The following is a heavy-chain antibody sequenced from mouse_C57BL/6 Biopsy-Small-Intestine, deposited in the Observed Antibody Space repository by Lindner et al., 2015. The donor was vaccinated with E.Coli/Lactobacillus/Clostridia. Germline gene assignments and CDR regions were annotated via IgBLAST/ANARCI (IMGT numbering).Heavy chain of an antibody. J-gene: IGHJ4*01. Sequence: VQLQESGPELVKPGASVKMSCKASGYTFTDYNMHWVKQSHGKSLEWIGYINPNNGGTSYNQKFKGKATLTVNKSSSTAYMELRSLTSEDSAVYYCARGSIYYGNYGPAMDYWGQGTSVTVSS. D-gene: IGHD2-1*01. CDR1: GYTFTDYN. CDR3: ARGSIYYGNYGPAMDY. V-gene: IGHV1-22*01. CDR2: INPNNGGT.